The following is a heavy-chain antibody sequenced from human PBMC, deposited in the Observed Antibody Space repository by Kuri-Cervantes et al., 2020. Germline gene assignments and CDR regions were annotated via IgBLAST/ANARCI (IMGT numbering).Heavy chain of an antibody. Sequence: GGSLRLSCAASGFTFSRYSMNWVRQAPGKGLEWVAVISYDGSNKYYADSVKGRFTISRDNSKNTLYLQMNSLRAEDTAVYYCARVRLVRVVWGNFDYWGQGTLVTVSS. J-gene: IGHJ4*02. D-gene: IGHD6-19*01. CDR2: ISYDGSNK. CDR1: GFTFSRYS. CDR3: ARVRLVRVVWGNFDY. V-gene: IGHV3-30*03.